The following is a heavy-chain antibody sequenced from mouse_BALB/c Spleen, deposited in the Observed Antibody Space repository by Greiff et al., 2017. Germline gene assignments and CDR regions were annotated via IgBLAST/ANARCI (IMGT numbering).Heavy chain of an antibody. CDR1: GYTFTSYW. CDR2: IYPGNSDT. V-gene: IGHV1-5*01. J-gene: IGHJ4*01. CDR3: TSGPYYGSSYDYAMDY. Sequence: VQLQQSGTVLARPGASVKMSCKASGYTFTSYWMHWVKQRPGQGLEWIGAIYPGNSDTSYNQKFKGKAKLTAVTSTSTAYMELSSLTNEDSAVYYCTSGPYYGSSYDYAMDYWGQGTSVTVSS. D-gene: IGHD1-1*01.